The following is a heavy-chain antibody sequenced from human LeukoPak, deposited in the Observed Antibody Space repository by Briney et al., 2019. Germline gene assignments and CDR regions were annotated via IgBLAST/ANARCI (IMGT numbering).Heavy chain of an antibody. CDR2: IYYSGST. CDR3: ARGRNYDYVWGSYRYWPRGGFDY. J-gene: IGHJ4*02. Sequence: PSETLSLTCTVSGGSISSGDYYWSWIRQPPGKGLEWIGYIYYSGSTYYNPYLKSRVTISVDTSKNQFSLKLSSVTAADTDVYYCARGRNYDYVWGSYRYWPRGGFDYWGQGTLVTVSS. V-gene: IGHV4-30-4*01. D-gene: IGHD3-16*02. CDR1: GGSISSGDYY.